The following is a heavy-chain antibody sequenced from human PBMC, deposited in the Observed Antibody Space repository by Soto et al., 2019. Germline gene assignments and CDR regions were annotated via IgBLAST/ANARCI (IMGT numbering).Heavy chain of an antibody. D-gene: IGHD2-2*01. CDR1: GFTFSHYG. Sequence: GGSLRLSCAATGFTFSHYGMHWVRQAPGKGLEWVAAIQSDGSKEYYADSVKGRFAISRDSSTDTVYLQMNTLRVKDTALYYCARDDCGRPSCLAYWGQGTLVTVSS. J-gene: IGHJ4*02. V-gene: IGHV3-33*01. CDR2: IQSDGSKE. CDR3: ARDDCGRPSCLAY.